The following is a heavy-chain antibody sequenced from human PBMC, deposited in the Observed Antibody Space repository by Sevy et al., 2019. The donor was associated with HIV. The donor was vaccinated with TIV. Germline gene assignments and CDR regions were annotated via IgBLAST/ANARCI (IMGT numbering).Heavy chain of an antibody. D-gene: IGHD2-21*01. CDR2: LYDTGST. Sequence: SESLSLTCTVSGGSMGSYYWTWIRQPPGKGLEWIGYLYDTGSTNYNPSLESRVTISIDTSKNQFSLNLSYVTAADTAVYYCAREGGLGDYGMDVWGQGITVTVSS. CDR3: AREGGLGDYGMDV. V-gene: IGHV4-59*01. CDR1: GGSMGSYY. J-gene: IGHJ6*02.